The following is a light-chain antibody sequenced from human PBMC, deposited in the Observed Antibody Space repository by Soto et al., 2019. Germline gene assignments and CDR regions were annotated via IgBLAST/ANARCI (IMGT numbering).Light chain of an antibody. J-gene: IGLJ2*01. CDR3: QSYDSRLSVL. CDR1: SSNIGAGYD. CDR2: GNS. V-gene: IGLV1-40*01. Sequence: QSVLTQPPSVSGAPGQRVTISCTGSSSNIGAGYDVHWYQQLPGTAPKLLIYGNSNRPSGVPDRFSGSKSGTSASLAITGLHADDEDDYCCQSYDSRLSVLFGGGTKVTVL.